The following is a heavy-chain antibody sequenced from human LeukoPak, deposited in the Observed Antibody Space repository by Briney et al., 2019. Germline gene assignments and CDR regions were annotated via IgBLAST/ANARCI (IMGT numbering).Heavy chain of an antibody. J-gene: IGHJ1*01. V-gene: IGHV4-59*01. CDR1: SGSISSYY. Sequence: SETLSLTCTVSSGSISSYYWRWIRQPPGKGLEWMGNIYYSGSTNYNPSLKSRVTISVDTSKNQFSLKLSSVTAADTAVYYCARSITSSWYGDFQHWGQGTLVTVSS. CDR3: ARSITSSWYGDFQH. CDR2: IYYSGST. D-gene: IGHD6-13*01.